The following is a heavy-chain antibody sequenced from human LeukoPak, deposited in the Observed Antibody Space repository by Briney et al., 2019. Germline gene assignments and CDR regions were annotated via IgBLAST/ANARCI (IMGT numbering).Heavy chain of an antibody. CDR3: ARGEKYSSSWSVGWFDP. D-gene: IGHD6-13*01. CDR1: GGSISSYY. Sequence: PSETLSLTCTVSGGSISSYYWSWIRQPPGKGLEWIGYIYYSGSTNYNPSLKGRVTISVDTSKNQFSLKLSSVTAADTAVYYCARGEKYSSSWSVGWFDPWGQGTLVTVSS. J-gene: IGHJ5*02. V-gene: IGHV4-59*01. CDR2: IYYSGST.